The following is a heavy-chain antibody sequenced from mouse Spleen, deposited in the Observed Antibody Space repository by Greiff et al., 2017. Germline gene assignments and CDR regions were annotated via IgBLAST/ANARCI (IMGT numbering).Heavy chain of an antibody. CDR3: ARPIHDGYYVRGYFDY. CDR1: GFTFSSYG. V-gene: IGHV5-6*01. D-gene: IGHD2-3*01. J-gene: IGHJ2*01. CDR2: ISSGGSYT. Sequence: EVQLVESGGDLVKPGGSLKLSCAASGFTFSSYGMSWVRQTPDKRLEWVATISSGGSYTYYPDSVKGRFTISRDNAKNTLYLQMSSLKSEDTAMYYCARPIHDGYYVRGYFDYWGQGTTLTVSS.